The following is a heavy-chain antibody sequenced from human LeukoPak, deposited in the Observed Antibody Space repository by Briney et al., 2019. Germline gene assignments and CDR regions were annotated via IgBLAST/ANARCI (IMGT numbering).Heavy chain of an antibody. CDR2: MNPNSGNT. V-gene: IGHV1-8*03. Sequence: ASVKVSCKTSGYVFTTYGISWVRQVPGHGLEWMGWMNPNSGNTGYAQKFQGRVTITRNTSISTAYMELSSLRSEDTAVYYCARGELGNWFDPWGQGTLVTVSS. D-gene: IGHD7-27*01. J-gene: IGHJ5*02. CDR3: ARGELGNWFDP. CDR1: GYVFTTYG.